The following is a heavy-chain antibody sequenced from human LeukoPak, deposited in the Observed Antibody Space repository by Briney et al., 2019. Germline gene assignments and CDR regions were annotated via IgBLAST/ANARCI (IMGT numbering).Heavy chain of an antibody. CDR1: GYTFTSYD. Sequence: ASVKVSCKASGYTFTSYDINWVRQATGQGLEWMGWMNPNSGNTGYAQKFRGRVTMTRNTSISTAYMELSSLRSEDTAVYYCARGVKVLRYFDWLLHKREYYYYGMDVWGQGTTVTVSS. J-gene: IGHJ6*02. CDR2: MNPNSGNT. CDR3: ARGVKVLRYFDWLLHKREYYYYGMDV. D-gene: IGHD3-9*01. V-gene: IGHV1-8*01.